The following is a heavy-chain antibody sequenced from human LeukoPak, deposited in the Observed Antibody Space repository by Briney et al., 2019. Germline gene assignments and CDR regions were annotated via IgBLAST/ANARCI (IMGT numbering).Heavy chain of an antibody. Sequence: PSETLSLTCAVYGGSFSGYYWSWIRQPPGKGLEWIGEINHSGSTNYNPSLKSRVTISVDTSKNQSSLKLSSVTAADTAVYYCARGGYSNYEGTDPWGQGTLVTVSS. CDR2: INHSGST. J-gene: IGHJ5*02. CDR3: ARGGYSNYEGTDP. CDR1: GGSFSGYY. D-gene: IGHD4-11*01. V-gene: IGHV4-34*01.